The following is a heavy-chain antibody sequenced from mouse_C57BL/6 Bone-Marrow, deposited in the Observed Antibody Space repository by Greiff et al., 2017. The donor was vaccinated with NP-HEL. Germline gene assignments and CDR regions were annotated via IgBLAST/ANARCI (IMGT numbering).Heavy chain of an antibody. J-gene: IGHJ1*03. D-gene: IGHD1-2*01. CDR2: IRSKSNNYAT. V-gene: IGHV10-1*01. CDR1: GFSFNTYA. Sequence: EVKLVESGGGLVQPQGSLKLSCAASGFSFNTYAMNWVRQAPGKGLEWVARIRSKSNNYATYYADSVKDRFTISRDDSESMLYLQMNNLKTEDTAMYYCVRHHNYVWYFDVWGTGTTVTVSS. CDR3: VRHHNYVWYFDV.